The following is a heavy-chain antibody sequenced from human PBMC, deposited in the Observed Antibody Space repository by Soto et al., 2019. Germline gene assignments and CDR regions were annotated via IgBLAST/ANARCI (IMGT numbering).Heavy chain of an antibody. D-gene: IGHD3-16*01. V-gene: IGHV3-53*01. CDR3: VRPRPSGENYGMDV. Sequence: GGSLRLSCVASGLTVSHNYMAWVRQAPEMGLEWVSILYTEGTTYYADSVRGRFTISRDSSKNTLFLQMDSLRAEDTAVYYCVRPRPSGENYGMDVWGQGTTVTVSS. J-gene: IGHJ6*02. CDR1: GLTVSHNY. CDR2: LYTEGTT.